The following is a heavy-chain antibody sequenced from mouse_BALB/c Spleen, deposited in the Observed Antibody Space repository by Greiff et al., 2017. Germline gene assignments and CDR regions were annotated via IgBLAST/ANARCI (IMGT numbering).Heavy chain of an antibody. CDR2: IWWDDDK. V-gene: IGHV8-8*01. Sequence: QVTLKESGPGILQPSQTLSLTCSFSGFSLSTSGMGVGWIRQPSGKGLEWLAHIWWDDDKRYNPALKSRLTISKDTSSNQVFLKIASVDTADTATYYCARMMSYYYGSSFYAMDYWGQGTSVTVSS. J-gene: IGHJ4*01. CDR3: ARMMSYYYGSSFYAMDY. CDR1: GFSLSTSGMG. D-gene: IGHD1-1*01.